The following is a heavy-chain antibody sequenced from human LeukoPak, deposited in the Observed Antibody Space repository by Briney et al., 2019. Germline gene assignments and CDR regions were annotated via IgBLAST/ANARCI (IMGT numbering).Heavy chain of an antibody. D-gene: IGHD3-22*01. V-gene: IGHV3-15*01. CDR1: GFTFSNAW. CDR2: IKSKTDGGTT. CDR3: TTVITMIVVVQYYTF. Sequence: GGSLRLSCAASGFTFSNAWMSWVRQAPGKGLEWVGRIKSKTDGGTTDYAAPVKGRFTISRDDSKNTLYLQMNSLKTEDTAVYYCTTVITMIVVVQYYTFWGQGTLVTVSS. J-gene: IGHJ4*02.